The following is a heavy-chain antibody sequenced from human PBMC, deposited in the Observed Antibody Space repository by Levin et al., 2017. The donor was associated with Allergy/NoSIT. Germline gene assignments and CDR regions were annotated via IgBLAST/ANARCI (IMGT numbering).Heavy chain of an antibody. CDR2: ISYDGSNK. CDR3: AKEYGQEDALGY. Sequence: GESLKISCAASGFTFSSYGMHWVRQAPGKGLEWVAVISYDGSNKYYADSVKGRFTISRDNSKNTLYLQMNSLRAEDTAVYYCAKEYGQEDALGYWGQGTLVTVSS. J-gene: IGHJ4*02. D-gene: IGHD2-15*01. V-gene: IGHV3-30*18. CDR1: GFTFSSYG.